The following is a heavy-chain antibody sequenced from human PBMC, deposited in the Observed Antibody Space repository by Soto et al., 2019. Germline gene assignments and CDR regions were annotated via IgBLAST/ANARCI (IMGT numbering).Heavy chain of an antibody. CDR1: GFALNTSGVG. V-gene: IGHV2-5*02. CDR2: IYWDAYK. J-gene: IGHJ4*02. Sequence: QITLKESGPTLVKPTQTLTLTCTFSGFALNTSGVGVGWIRHPPGNALEWLALIYWDAYKRYSPSLKSRLTITKDTSKHQVVLTMTNMDPVDTATYYCAHSPLHDGDYVYWGQGTLVTVSS. CDR3: AHSPLHDGDYVY. D-gene: IGHD4-17*01.